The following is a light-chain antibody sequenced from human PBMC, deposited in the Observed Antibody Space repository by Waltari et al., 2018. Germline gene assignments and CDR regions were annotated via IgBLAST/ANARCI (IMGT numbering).Light chain of an antibody. V-gene: IGLV1-44*01. J-gene: IGLJ2*01. CDR1: NSKSGSNT. Sequence: QSVLAQPPSASGPPGQRITISCSGSNSKSGSNTVNWYQQFPGTAPRLLIYSNNQRPSGVPDRFSASKSGSSAALAIYGLHSEDEADYYCSTWDDRLTGVVFGGGTKVTVL. CDR2: SNN. CDR3: STWDDRLTGVV.